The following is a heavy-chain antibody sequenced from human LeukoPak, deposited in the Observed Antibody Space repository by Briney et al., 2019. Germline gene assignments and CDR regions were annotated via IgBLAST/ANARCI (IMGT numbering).Heavy chain of an antibody. D-gene: IGHD5-18*01. J-gene: IGHJ6*02. CDR2: ISSDGSNK. V-gene: IGHV3-30-3*01. CDR1: GFPFSSYA. Sequence: PGGSLRLSCAASGFPFSSYAMHWVRQAPGKGLEWVAVISSDGSNKYYADSVKGRFTISRDNSKNTLYLQVNSLRPEDTAVYYCARDRVQLWSGTVYGMDVWGQGTTVTVSS. CDR3: ARDRVQLWSGTVYGMDV.